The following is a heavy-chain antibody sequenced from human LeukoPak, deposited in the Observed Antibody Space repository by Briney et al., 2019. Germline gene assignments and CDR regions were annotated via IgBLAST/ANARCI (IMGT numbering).Heavy chain of an antibody. CDR3: ARDPSNTRGFYAYLDS. CDR1: GYTFTSHG. CDR2: ISAYNGDT. D-gene: IGHD2-2*01. Sequence: ASVKVSCKASGYTFTSHGISWVRQAPGQGLEWMGWISAYNGDTKYAQKTQGRVTMTTDASTSTAYMELRSLRSDDTAMYYCARDPSNTRGFYAYLDSWGQGTLVTVSS. V-gene: IGHV1-18*01. J-gene: IGHJ4*02.